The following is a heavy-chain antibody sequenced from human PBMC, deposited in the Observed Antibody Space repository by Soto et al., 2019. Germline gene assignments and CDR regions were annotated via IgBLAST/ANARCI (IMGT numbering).Heavy chain of an antibody. Sequence: ASVKVSCKASGGTFSSYAISWVRQAPGQGLEWMGGIIPIFGTANYAQKFQGRVTITADESTSTAYMELSSLRSEDTAVYYCASGWRDCSSTSCYVVFDYWGQGTLVTVSS. D-gene: IGHD2-2*01. CDR1: GGTFSSYA. CDR2: IIPIFGTA. V-gene: IGHV1-69*13. J-gene: IGHJ4*02. CDR3: ASGWRDCSSTSCYVVFDY.